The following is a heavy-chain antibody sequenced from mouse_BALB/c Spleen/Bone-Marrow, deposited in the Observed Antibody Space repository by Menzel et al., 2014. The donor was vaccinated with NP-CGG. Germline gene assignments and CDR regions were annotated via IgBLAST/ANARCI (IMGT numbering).Heavy chain of an antibody. J-gene: IGHJ3*01. Sequence: EVQLQQSGAELVKPGASVKLSCTASGFNIKDTYMHWVKQRPEQGLEWIGRIDPANGNTKYDPKFQGKATITADTSSNTAYLQLGSLTSEDTAVYYCAAYYYGGSYGVAYWGQGTLVTVSA. CDR2: IDPANGNT. D-gene: IGHD1-1*01. CDR1: GFNIKDTY. V-gene: IGHV14-3*02. CDR3: AAYYYGGSYGVAY.